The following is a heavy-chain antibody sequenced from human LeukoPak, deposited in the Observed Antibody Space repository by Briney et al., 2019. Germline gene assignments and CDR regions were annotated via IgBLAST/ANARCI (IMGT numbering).Heavy chain of an antibody. J-gene: IGHJ4*02. CDR1: GFTFSSYA. CDR3: AKGYSGSGTYYTPFDY. CDR2: ISGSGGDA. V-gene: IGHV3-23*01. D-gene: IGHD3-10*01. Sequence: GGSLRLSCAASGFTFSSYAMTWVRQAPGKGLESVAGISGSGGDAYHAGSVEGRFTISRDNSKNTLFLQMNSLRAEDTAVYYCAKGYSGSGTYYTPFDYWGQGTLVTVSA.